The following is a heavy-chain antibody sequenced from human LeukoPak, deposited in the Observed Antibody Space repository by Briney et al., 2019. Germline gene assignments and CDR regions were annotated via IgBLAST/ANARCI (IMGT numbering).Heavy chain of an antibody. D-gene: IGHD3-16*02. Sequence: GRSLRLSCAASGFTVSNNYMSWVRQARGKGLEWVAVIYAGGSTYYADSLKGRFTISRDNAKNSLYLQMNSLRAEDTAVYYCARDYDYVWGSYRYYYFDYWGQGTLVTVSS. CDR1: GFTVSNNY. CDR3: ARDYDYVWGSYRYYYFDY. CDR2: IYAGGST. V-gene: IGHV3-53*01. J-gene: IGHJ4*02.